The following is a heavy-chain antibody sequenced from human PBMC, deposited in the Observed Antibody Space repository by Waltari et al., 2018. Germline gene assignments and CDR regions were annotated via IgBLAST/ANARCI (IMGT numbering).Heavy chain of an antibody. J-gene: IGHJ6*02. Sequence: QVQLQESGPGLVKPSETLSLTCGVSGYSISSGYYWGWIRQPPGKGLEWMASVYYGGSTYFNPSLNSRVAISVDTSKNQFSLKLTSVTAADTALYYCARGYCSSPSCYTPHYYNGMDVWGQGTTVTVSS. CDR2: VYYGGST. CDR3: ARGYCSSPSCYTPHYYNGMDV. V-gene: IGHV4-38-2*01. CDR1: GYSISSGYY. D-gene: IGHD2-2*02.